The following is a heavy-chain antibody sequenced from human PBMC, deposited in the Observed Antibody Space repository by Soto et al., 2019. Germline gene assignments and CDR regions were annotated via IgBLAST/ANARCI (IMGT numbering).Heavy chain of an antibody. CDR2: ISRDGSVR. CDR1: GFTFSNYG. CDR3: AKEYCGGHCSSDYFDY. J-gene: IGHJ4*02. Sequence: QVQLAESGGGVVQPGRSLRLSCAASGFTFSNYGIHWVRRAPGNGLEWWAVISRDGSVRYYADSVKGRFTISRDNSKNTLYLQVNNLRPEDTAVYYCAKEYCGGHCSSDYFDYWGQGTLVTVSS. V-gene: IGHV3-30*18. D-gene: IGHD2-21*01.